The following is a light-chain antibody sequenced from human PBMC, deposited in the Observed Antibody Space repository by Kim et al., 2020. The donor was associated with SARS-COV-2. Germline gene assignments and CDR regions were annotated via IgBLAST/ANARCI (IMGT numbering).Light chain of an antibody. CDR1: QSIRSW. V-gene: IGKV1-5*03. CDR3: QQYNSDLAT. CDR2: KAS. Sequence: ASIGDRVTITCRASQSIRSWLAWYQQKPGKAPKLLIYKASNLESGVPSRFSGSGSGTEFTLTIISLQPDDSATYYCQQYNSDLATFGQGTKVDIK. J-gene: IGKJ1*01.